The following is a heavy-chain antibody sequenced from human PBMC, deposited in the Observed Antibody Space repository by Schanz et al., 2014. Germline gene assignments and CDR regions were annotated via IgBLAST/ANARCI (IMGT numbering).Heavy chain of an antibody. CDR3: ARAQGVIRLYYGVDV. V-gene: IGHV3-7*03. D-gene: IGHD3-10*01. J-gene: IGHJ6*02. CDR1: GFTFSTYW. Sequence: DVQLVDSGGGLVQPGGSLRLSCAASGFTFSTYWMHWVRQAPGKGLEWVASIKQEGDEKNYVDSVKGRFTISRDNSMNTVYLQMNSLRSDDAAVYYCARAQGVIRLYYGVDVWGQGTTVTVSS. CDR2: IKQEGDEK.